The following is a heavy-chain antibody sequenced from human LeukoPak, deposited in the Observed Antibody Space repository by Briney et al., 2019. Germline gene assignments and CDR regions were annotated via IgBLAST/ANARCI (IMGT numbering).Heavy chain of an antibody. D-gene: IGHD1-1*01. Sequence: TGGSLRLSCAASGFTFSSYEMNWVRQAPGKGLEWVSYISSSGSTIYYADSVKGRFTISRDNAKNTLYLQMNSLRADDTAVYYCARGGLEPVDYWGQGTLVTVSS. V-gene: IGHV3-48*03. CDR1: GFTFSSYE. CDR3: ARGGLEPVDY. CDR2: ISSSGSTI. J-gene: IGHJ4*02.